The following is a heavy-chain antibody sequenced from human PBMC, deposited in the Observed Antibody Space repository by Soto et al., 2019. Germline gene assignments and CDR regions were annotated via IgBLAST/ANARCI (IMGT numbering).Heavy chain of an antibody. D-gene: IGHD6-6*01. V-gene: IGHV1-18*01. CDR2: ISGYNGNT. Sequence: QVQLVQSGAEVKKPGASVKVSCKASGYTFTSYGITWVRQAPGQGLEWMGWISGYNGNTNYAQKFQGRVTMTTDTSTSTAYMERRSLRSDDTAVYYCARGTYSTSSIRWFDPWGQGPLVTVSA. J-gene: IGHJ5*02. CDR1: GYTFTSYG. CDR3: ARGTYSTSSIRWFDP.